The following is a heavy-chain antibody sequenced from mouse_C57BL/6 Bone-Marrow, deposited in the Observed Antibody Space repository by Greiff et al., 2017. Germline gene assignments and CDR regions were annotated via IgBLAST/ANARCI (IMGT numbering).Heavy chain of an antibody. D-gene: IGHD2-2*01. Sequence: EVKLMESGGGLVQPGGSMKLSCVASGFTFSNYWMNWVRQSPEKGLEWVAQIRLKSDNYASHYAVSVKGRFTISRDDSKSSVDLQMNNLRAEDAEIYYSTEGYGRYAMDYGGQGTSVTVSS. CDR2: IRLKSDNYAS. CDR1: GFTFSNYW. CDR3: TEGYGRYAMDY. V-gene: IGHV6-3*01. J-gene: IGHJ4*01.